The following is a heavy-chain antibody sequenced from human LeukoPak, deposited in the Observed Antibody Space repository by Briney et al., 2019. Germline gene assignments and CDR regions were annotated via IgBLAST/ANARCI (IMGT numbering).Heavy chain of an antibody. Sequence: PSETLSLTCTVSGDSISSSNCYWGWIRQPPGKGLEWIGSIYFSGGTYYNASLKGRVTISVDTSKNQFSLKLSSVTAADTAVYYCARGVGLTQGGAFDFWGQGTLVTVSS. D-gene: IGHD3-16*01. CDR3: ARGVGLTQGGAFDF. CDR2: IYFSGGT. V-gene: IGHV4-39*01. J-gene: IGHJ4*02. CDR1: GDSISSSNCY.